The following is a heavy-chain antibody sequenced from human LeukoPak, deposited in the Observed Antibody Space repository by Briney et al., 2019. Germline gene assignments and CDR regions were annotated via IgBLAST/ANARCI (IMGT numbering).Heavy chain of an antibody. CDR3: ARERSVAGWSPDYGMDV. J-gene: IGHJ6*04. CDR1: GFTFSSYE. CDR2: ISSSGSTI. D-gene: IGHD6-19*01. V-gene: IGHV3-48*03. Sequence: GGSLRLSCAASGFTFSSYEMNWVRQAPGKGLEWVSYISSSGSTIYYADSVKGRFTISRDNAKNSLYLQMNSLRAEDTAVYYCARERSVAGWSPDYGMDVWGKGTTVTVSS.